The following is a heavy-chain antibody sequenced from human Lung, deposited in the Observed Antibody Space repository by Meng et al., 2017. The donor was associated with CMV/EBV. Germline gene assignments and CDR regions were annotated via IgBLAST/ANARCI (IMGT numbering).Heavy chain of an antibody. D-gene: IGHD3-22*01. CDR3: TRVGTYYYDSSGYYLREEGYFDY. CDR2: IRSKAYGGTT. CDR1: GFTFGDYA. V-gene: IGHV3-49*04. Sequence: SXTASGFTFGDYAMSWVRQAPGKGLEWVGFIRSKAYGGTTEYAASVKGRFTISRDDSKSIAYLQMNSLKTEDTAVYYCTRVGTYYYDSSGYYLREEGYFDYWXQGTXVTVAS. J-gene: IGHJ4*02.